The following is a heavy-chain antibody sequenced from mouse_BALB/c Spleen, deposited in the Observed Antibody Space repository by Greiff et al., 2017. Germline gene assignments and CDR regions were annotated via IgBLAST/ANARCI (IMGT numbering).Heavy chain of an antibody. CDR1: GDSITSGY. Sequence: EVKLMESGPSLVKPSQTLSLTCSVTGDSITSGYWNWIRKFPGNKLEYMGYISYSGSTYYNPSLKSRISITRDTSKNQYYLQLNSVTTEDTATYYCARYRTTADWYFDVWGAGTTVTVSS. CDR2: ISYSGST. D-gene: IGHD1-2*01. V-gene: IGHV3-8*02. J-gene: IGHJ1*01. CDR3: ARYRTTADWYFDV.